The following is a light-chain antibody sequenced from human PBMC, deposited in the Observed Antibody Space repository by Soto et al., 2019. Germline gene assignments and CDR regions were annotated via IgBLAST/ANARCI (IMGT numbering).Light chain of an antibody. CDR1: QSISSW. V-gene: IGKV1-5*01. Sequence: DIQMTQSPSTLSASVGDRVTITCRARQSISSWLAWYQQKPGKAPKLLIYDASSLESVVPSRFSGSGSGTEFTLTISSRQPDDFATYYCQQYNSYPWTFGQGTKVEIK. CDR2: DAS. CDR3: QQYNSYPWT. J-gene: IGKJ1*01.